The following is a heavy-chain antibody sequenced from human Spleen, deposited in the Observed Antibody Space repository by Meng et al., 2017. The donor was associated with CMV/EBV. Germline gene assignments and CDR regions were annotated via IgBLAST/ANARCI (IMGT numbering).Heavy chain of an antibody. CDR1: GYTFTGYY. Sequence: ASVKVSCKASGYTFTGYYMHWVRQAPGQGLEWMGWINPNSGGTNYAQKFQGRVTMTRDTSISTAYMELSSLRSEDTAVYYCARDGDYYGSGTWFDPWGQGTLVTVSS. J-gene: IGHJ5*02. V-gene: IGHV1-2*02. CDR3: ARDGDYYGSGTWFDP. D-gene: IGHD3-10*01. CDR2: INPNSGGT.